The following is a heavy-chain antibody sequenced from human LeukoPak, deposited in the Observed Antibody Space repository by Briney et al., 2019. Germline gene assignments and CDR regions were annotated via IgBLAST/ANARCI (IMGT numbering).Heavy chain of an antibody. V-gene: IGHV4-38-2*02. D-gene: IGHD3-10*01. Sequence: SETLSLTCTVSGYSISSGYYWGWIRQPPGKGLEWIGSIYHSGSTYYNPSLKSRVTISVDTSKNQFSLKLSSVTAADTAVYYCARATDYYGSGSYYMPLDFDYWGQGTLVTVSS. CDR3: ARATDYYGSGSYYMPLDFDY. CDR1: GYSISSGYY. CDR2: IYHSGST. J-gene: IGHJ4*02.